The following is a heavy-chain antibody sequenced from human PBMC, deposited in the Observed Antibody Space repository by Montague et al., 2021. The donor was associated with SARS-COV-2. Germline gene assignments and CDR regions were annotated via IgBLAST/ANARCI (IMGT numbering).Heavy chain of an antibody. CDR3: ARLLRSCTNGVCRTYYYYALDV. CDR1: GGSISGFY. Sequence: SETLSLTCTVSGGSISGFYWSWIRQPPGKGLEWIGYINYSGSTKYNPSLESRVAVSVDRSKNQFSLKLTSETAADTAVYYCARLLRSCTNGVCRTYYYYALDVWGQGTTVTVSS. CDR2: INYSGST. V-gene: IGHV4-59*01. D-gene: IGHD2-8*01. J-gene: IGHJ6*02.